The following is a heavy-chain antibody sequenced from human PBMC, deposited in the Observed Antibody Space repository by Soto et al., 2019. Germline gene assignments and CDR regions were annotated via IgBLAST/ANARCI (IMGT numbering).Heavy chain of an antibody. CDR2: ISGSGGST. CDR3: VNAISSTTSDHY. Sequence: GGSLRLSCAASGFTFSSYAMSWVRQAPGKGLEWVSAISGSGGSTYYADSVKGRFTISRDNSKNTLYLQMSSLTAEDTAVYYCVNAISSTTSDHYWGLGTLVTVSS. J-gene: IGHJ4*01. D-gene: IGHD2-2*02. CDR1: GFTFSSYA. V-gene: IGHV3-23*01.